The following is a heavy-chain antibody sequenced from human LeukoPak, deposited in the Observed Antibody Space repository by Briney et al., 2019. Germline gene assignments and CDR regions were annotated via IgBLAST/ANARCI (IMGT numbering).Heavy chain of an antibody. CDR1: GFTSSDYI. J-gene: IGHJ3*02. V-gene: IGHV3-72*01. Sequence: GGSLRLSCAASGFTSSDYILDWVRQAPGKGLEWVGRIRRRSHSYTTEYAASVKGRFIISRDDSKKSVYLHMNSLKTEDTAVYHCTRDGGENGKTAFDIWGQGTMVTVSS. CDR3: TRDGGENGKTAFDI. CDR2: IRRRSHSYTT. D-gene: IGHD3-16*01.